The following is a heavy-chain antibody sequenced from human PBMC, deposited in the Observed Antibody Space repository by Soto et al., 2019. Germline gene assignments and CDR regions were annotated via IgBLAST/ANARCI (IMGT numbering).Heavy chain of an antibody. D-gene: IGHD6-19*01. V-gene: IGHV3-15*07. CDR3: TTEAVADPAPHDY. J-gene: IGHJ4*02. Sequence: SVSNAWMNWVRQAPGKGLEWVGRIKSKTDGGTTDYAAPVKGRFTISRDDSKNTLYLQMNSLKTEDTAVYYCTTEAVADPAPHDYWGQGTLVTVSS. CDR1: SVSNAW. CDR2: IKSKTDGGTT.